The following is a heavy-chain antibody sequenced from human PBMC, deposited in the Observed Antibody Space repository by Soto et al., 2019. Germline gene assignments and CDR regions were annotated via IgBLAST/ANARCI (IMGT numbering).Heavy chain of an antibody. J-gene: IGHJ4*02. V-gene: IGHV4-4*02. Sequence: LQESGPGLVEPSETLSLTCAVSGGSISSENWWIWVRQAPGEGLEWIGAFYHTGITNYNPSLASRVSISFDESKNQFSLTLTAVTAADTAVYYCARDRGEYSYAPDYWGQGLLVTVSS. CDR1: GGSISSENW. CDR3: ARDRGEYSYAPDY. D-gene: IGHD3-16*01. CDR2: FYHTGIT.